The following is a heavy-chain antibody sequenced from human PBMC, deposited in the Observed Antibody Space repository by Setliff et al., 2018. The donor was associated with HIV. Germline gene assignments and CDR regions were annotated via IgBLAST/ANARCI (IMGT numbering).Heavy chain of an antibody. CDR2: VYASGGT. CDR3: ARLGMTTVGIGDVFDI. CDR1: GASIISASHY. D-gene: IGHD4-17*01. J-gene: IGHJ3*02. Sequence: SETLSLTCTVSGASIISASHYWTWIRQPAGKGLEYIGHVYASGGTDYNPSLKTRVTISVDTSKNQFSLKLHSVTAADTAVYYCARLGMTTVGIGDVFDIWGQGTMVTVSS. V-gene: IGHV4-61*09.